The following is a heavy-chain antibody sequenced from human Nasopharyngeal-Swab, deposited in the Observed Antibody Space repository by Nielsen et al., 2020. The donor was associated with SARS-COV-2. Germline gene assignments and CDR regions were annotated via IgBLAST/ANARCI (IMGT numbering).Heavy chain of an antibody. V-gene: IGHV3-66*01. CDR2: LYSGGNT. CDR1: GFTVSSNY. Sequence: GESLKISRAASGFTVSSNYMNWVRQPPGKGLEWISVLYSGGNTYYAGSVKGRFTISRDNSKSTLYLQMNNLRAEDTAVYYCARSRNYYYYMDVWGKGTTVTVSS. J-gene: IGHJ6*03. CDR3: ARSRNYYYYMDV.